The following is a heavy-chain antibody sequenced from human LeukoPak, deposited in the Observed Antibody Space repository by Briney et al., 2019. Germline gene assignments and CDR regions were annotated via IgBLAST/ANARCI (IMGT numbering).Heavy chain of an antibody. CDR3: ARDDVYPNP. Sequence: GGSLRLSCAASGFSFSSYGMHWVRQAPGKGLEWVANIKEDGSEKYYVDSVKGRFTISRDNAKNSLYLQMNSLRAEDTAVYYCARDDVYPNPWGQGTLVTVSS. CDR1: GFSFSSYG. D-gene: IGHD2-2*02. V-gene: IGHV3-7*01. J-gene: IGHJ5*02. CDR2: IKEDGSEK.